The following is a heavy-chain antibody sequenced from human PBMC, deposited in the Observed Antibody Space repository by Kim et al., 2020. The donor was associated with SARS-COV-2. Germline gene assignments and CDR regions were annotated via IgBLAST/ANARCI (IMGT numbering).Heavy chain of an antibody. J-gene: IGHJ3*02. Sequence: SETLSLTCTVSGGSISSSSYYWGWIRQPPGKGLEWIGSIYYSGSTYYNPSLKSRVTISVDTSKNQFSLKLSSVTAADTAVYYCARQLVRYDILTGYIENAFDIWGQGTMVTVSS. CDR2: IYYSGST. D-gene: IGHD3-9*01. CDR3: ARQLVRYDILTGYIENAFDI. V-gene: IGHV4-39*01. CDR1: GGSISSSSYY.